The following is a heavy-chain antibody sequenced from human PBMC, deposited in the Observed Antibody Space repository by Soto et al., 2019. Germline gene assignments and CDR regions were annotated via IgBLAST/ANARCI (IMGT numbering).Heavy chain of an antibody. CDR2: ISYDGSNK. J-gene: IGHJ6*03. CDR3: AKDYYYGSGSYMVYYYYYMDV. V-gene: IGHV3-30*18. Sequence: PGGSLRLSCAASGFTFSSYGMHWVRQAPGKGLEWVAVISYDGSNKYYADSVKGRFTISRDNSKNTLYLQMNSLRAEDTAVYYCAKDYYYGSGSYMVYYYYYMDVWGKGTTVTVSS. CDR1: GFTFSSYG. D-gene: IGHD3-10*01.